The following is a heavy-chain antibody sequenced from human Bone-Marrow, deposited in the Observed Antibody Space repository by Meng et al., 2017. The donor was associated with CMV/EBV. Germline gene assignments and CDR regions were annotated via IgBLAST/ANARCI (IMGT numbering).Heavy chain of an antibody. Sequence: GESLKISCAASGFTFSSYWMSWVRQAPGKGLEWVANIKQDGSEKYYVDSVKGRFTISRDNAKNSLYLQMNSLRAEDTAVYYCAKLGWGDYGGKISLAGAFDIWGQRTMVTVSS. D-gene: IGHD4-23*01. CDR2: IKQDGSEK. CDR3: AKLGWGDYGGKISLAGAFDI. V-gene: IGHV3-7*01. J-gene: IGHJ3*02. CDR1: GFTFSSYW.